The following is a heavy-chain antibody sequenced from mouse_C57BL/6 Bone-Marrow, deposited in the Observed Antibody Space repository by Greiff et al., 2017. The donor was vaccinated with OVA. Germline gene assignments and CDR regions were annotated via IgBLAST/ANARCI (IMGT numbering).Heavy chain of an antibody. CDR3: ARNGYDYDGFAY. Sequence: VKLVESGPGLVAPSQRLSITCTVSGFSLTSYAISWVRQPPGKGLEWLGVIWTGGGTNYNSALKSRLSISKDNSKSQVFLKMNSLQTDDTARYYCARNGYDYDGFAYWGQGTLVTVAA. J-gene: IGHJ3*01. D-gene: IGHD2-4*01. CDR1: GFSLTSYA. V-gene: IGHV2-9-1*01. CDR2: IWTGGGT.